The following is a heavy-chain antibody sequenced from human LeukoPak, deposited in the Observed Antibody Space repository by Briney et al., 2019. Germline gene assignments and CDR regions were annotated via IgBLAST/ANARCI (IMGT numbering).Heavy chain of an antibody. CDR1: GFTFSSYV. J-gene: IGHJ4*02. CDR3: ARGMGAAGSSQFDY. V-gene: IGHV3-30-3*01. CDR2: ISHGGSNK. Sequence: GGSLRLSCAASGFTFSSYVLNWVRQALGKGLEWVAIISHGGSNKYYADSVKGRFTISRDNSKNTLYLQMNSLRAEDTAVYYCARGMGAAGSSQFDYWGQGTLVTVSS. D-gene: IGHD3-10*01.